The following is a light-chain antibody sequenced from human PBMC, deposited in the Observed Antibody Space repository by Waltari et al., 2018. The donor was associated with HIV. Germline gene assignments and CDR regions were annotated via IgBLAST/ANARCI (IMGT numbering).Light chain of an antibody. CDR1: SRDVGDYYS. CDR2: EVN. J-gene: IGLJ3*02. Sequence: QSALTQPPSASGSPGQSVTLSCPGISRDVGDYYSVSCNQQHPCKAPRLMIYEVNKRPSGVTDRFPGSKSCNTASLTVSGLQAEDEADYYCSSYVGSNRVFGGGTKLTVL. CDR3: SSYVGSNRV. V-gene: IGLV2-8*01.